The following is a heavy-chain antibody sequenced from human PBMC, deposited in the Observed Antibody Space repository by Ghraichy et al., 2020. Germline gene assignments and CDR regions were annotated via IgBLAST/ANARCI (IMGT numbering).Heavy chain of an antibody. V-gene: IGHV4-31*03. Sequence: SETLSLTCTVSGAPSNRGDFYWSWIRQHPGKGLEWIGFIYFSGSTYYNPSLKSRINISIDTSKNQFSLYLSSVTAADTAVYYCARAQYCTTTSPPACWFDPWGQGTLVTVSS. CDR1: GAPSNRGDFY. J-gene: IGHJ5*02. D-gene: IGHD2-2*01. CDR3: ARAQYCTTTSPPACWFDP. CDR2: IYFSGST.